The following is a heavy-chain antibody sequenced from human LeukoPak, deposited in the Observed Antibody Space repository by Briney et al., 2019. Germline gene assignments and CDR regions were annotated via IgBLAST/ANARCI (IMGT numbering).Heavy chain of an antibody. D-gene: IGHD5-12*01. CDR3: ARDEGGVALLDF. CDR2: IYHSGST. J-gene: IGHJ4*02. Sequence: PSETLSLTCTVSGASISSAGYYWSWLRQHLGQGLEWIGYIYHSGSTYYNPSLKRRVIISLDTSKNQFSLKVRSVTAADTAVYYCARDEGGVALLDFWGQGTLVTVSS. CDR1: GASISSAGYY. V-gene: IGHV4-31*03.